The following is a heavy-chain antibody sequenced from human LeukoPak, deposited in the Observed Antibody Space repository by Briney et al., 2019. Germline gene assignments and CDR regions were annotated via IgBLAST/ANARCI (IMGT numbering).Heavy chain of an antibody. CDR2: IYHSGST. D-gene: IGHD2-15*01. V-gene: IGHV4-38-2*01. CDR1: GYSISSGCY. Sequence: SETLSLTCAVSGYSISSGCYWGWIRQPPGKGLEWIGSIYHSGSTYYNPSLKSRVTISVDTSKNQFSLKLSSVTAADTAVYYCARRYCSGGSCYFDYWGQGTLVTVSS. CDR3: ARRYCSGGSCYFDY. J-gene: IGHJ4*02.